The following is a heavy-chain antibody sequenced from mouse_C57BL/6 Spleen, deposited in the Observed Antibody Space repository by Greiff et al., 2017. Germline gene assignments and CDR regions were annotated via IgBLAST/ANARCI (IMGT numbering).Heavy chain of an antibody. J-gene: IGHJ3*01. CDR3: ARWDDYDEGAGFAY. V-gene: IGHV1-72*01. Sequence: QVQLKQPGAELVKPGASVKLSCTASGYTFTSYWMHWVKQRPGRGLEWIGRIDPNSGGTKYNEKFKSKATLTVDKPSSTAYMHLSSLTSEDSAVYYCARWDDYDEGAGFAYWGQGTLVTVSA. CDR2: IDPNSGGT. D-gene: IGHD2-4*01. CDR1: GYTFTSYW.